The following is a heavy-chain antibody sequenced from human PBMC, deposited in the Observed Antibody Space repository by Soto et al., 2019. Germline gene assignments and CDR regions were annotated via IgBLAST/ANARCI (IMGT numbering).Heavy chain of an antibody. V-gene: IGHV4-59*12. CDR3: ARDTGYSDAFDI. CDR1: GGSISSYY. Sequence: SETLSLTCTVSGGSISSYYWSWIRQPPGKGLEWIGYIYYSGSTNYNPSLKSRVTMSVDTSKNQFSLKLTSVTAADTAVYYCARDTGYSDAFDIWGQGTMVTVSS. D-gene: IGHD3-22*01. CDR2: IYYSGST. J-gene: IGHJ3*02.